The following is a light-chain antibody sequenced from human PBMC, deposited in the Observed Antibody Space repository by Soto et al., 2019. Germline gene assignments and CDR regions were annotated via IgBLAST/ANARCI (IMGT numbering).Light chain of an antibody. V-gene: IGLV1-47*01. Sequence: QSVLTQSSSASGTPGQSVTISCSGSRSNIGNTYVYWFQHFPGATPKLLISRDSQRPSGVPDRFSGSKSGTSASLTSSGLRSEDEADYFCASWDDALSAVVFGGGTTLTVL. CDR1: RSNIGNTY. J-gene: IGLJ2*01. CDR2: RDS. CDR3: ASWDDALSAVV.